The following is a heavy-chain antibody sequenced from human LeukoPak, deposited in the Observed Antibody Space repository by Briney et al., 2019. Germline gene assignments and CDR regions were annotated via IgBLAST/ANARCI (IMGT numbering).Heavy chain of an antibody. V-gene: IGHV3-30*18. J-gene: IGHJ4*02. CDR1: GFTFSSYG. CDR2: ISYDGSNK. D-gene: IGHD2-8*02. Sequence: GGSLRLSCAASGFTFSSYGMHWVRQAPGKGLEWVAVISYDGSNKYYADSVKGRFTVSRDNSKNTLYLQMNSLRAEDTAVYYCAKAHRTGGLDFDYWGQGTLVTVSS. CDR3: AKAHRTGGLDFDY.